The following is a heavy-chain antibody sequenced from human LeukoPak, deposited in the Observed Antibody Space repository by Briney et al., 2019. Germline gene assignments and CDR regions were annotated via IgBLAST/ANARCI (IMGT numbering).Heavy chain of an antibody. J-gene: IGHJ3*02. D-gene: IGHD1-26*01. V-gene: IGHV3-64*01. CDR3: ASPGPGVGATWAFDI. Sequence: GSLRLSCAASGFTFSSYAMHWVRQAPGKGLEYVSAISSNGGSTYYANSVKGRFTISRDNSKNTLYLQMGSLRAEDMAVYYCASPGPGVGATWAFDIWGQGTMVTVSS. CDR2: ISSNGGST. CDR1: GFTFSSYA.